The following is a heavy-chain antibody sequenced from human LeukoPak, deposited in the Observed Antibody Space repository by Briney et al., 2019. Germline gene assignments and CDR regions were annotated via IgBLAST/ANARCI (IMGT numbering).Heavy chain of an antibody. J-gene: IGHJ4*02. Sequence: SETLSLTCTVSGASFNSDDQYWNWIRQSPGKGLEWIGSIHPSGMLYNNPSLESRVTMSRDTSKNQFSLNLNSVTAADTAVYFCSRGLDSRKLGYWGRESWSPSPQ. D-gene: IGHD3-22*01. V-gene: IGHV4-31*03. CDR3: SRGLDSRKLGY. CDR1: GASFNSDDQY. CDR2: IHPSGML.